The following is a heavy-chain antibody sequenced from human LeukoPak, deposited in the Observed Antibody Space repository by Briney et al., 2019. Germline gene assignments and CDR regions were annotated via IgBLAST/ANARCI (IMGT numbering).Heavy chain of an antibody. CDR3: AKEPTLHYYDSSGYYY. V-gene: IGHV3-23*01. CDR1: GFTVSSNY. CDR2: ISGSGGST. J-gene: IGHJ4*02. Sequence: PGGSLRLSCAASGFTVSSNYMSWVRQAPGKGLEWVSAISGSGGSTYYADSVKGRFTISRDNSKNTLYLQMNSLRAEDTAVYYCAKEPTLHYYDSSGYYYWGQGTLVTVSS. D-gene: IGHD3-22*01.